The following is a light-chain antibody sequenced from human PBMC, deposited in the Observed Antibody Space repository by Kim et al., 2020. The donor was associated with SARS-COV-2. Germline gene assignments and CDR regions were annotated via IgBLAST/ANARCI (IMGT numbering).Light chain of an antibody. J-gene: IGKJ1*01. CDR2: SAS. Sequence: DIQMTQSPSTLSASVGDRVTITCRASQSISDFLAWYQQKPGKAPKLLIYSASNLKSGVPSRFSGSGSGTEFTLTTSSLQPDDFATYYCQQYKSYPWTFGQGTKVDIK. CDR3: QQYKSYPWT. V-gene: IGKV1-5*03. CDR1: QSISDF.